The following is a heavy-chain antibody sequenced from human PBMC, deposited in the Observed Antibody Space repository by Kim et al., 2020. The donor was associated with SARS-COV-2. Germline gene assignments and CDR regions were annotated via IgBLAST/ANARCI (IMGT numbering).Heavy chain of an antibody. Sequence: GGSLRLSCAASGFTFSGSNMHWVRQASGKGLEWVGRIRSKVHNYATTYAASVKGRFTISRDDSKNTAYLQMNSLKTEDTAGYYCTAYTSGSPWFLDWGQG. V-gene: IGHV3-73*01. CDR2: IRSKVHNYAT. J-gene: IGHJ1*01. CDR3: TAYTSGSPWFLD. CDR1: GFTFSGSN. D-gene: IGHD3-10*01.